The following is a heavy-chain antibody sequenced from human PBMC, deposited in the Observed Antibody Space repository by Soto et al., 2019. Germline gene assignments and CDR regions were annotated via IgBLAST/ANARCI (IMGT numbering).Heavy chain of an antibody. CDR2: IYYSGST. J-gene: IGHJ5*02. CDR3: ARERPDGSRLDP. Sequence: QVQLQESGPGLVKPSQTLSLTCTVSGGSISSGDYYWSWIRQPPVKGLEWIGYIYYSGSTYYNPSLKSRVTISVDTSNNQFSLKLSSGTAADTAVYYCARERPDGSRLDPWGQGTLVTVSS. CDR1: GGSISSGDYY. V-gene: IGHV4-30-4*01. D-gene: IGHD6-13*01.